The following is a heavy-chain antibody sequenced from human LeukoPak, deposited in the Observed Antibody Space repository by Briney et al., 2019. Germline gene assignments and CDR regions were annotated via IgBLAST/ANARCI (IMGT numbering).Heavy chain of an antibody. CDR3: FKQKTAYEMDV. CDR1: GFTFSRYG. Sequence: GGSLRLSCAASGFTFSRYGMHWVRQAPGKGLEWVAVISYDGSKKYCADAVKGRFTISRDNSKNTLYLQMNSLRAEDTAVFFFFKQKTAYEMDVWGQGTTVTVSS. CDR2: ISYDGSKK. J-gene: IGHJ6*02. D-gene: IGHD2-21*01. V-gene: IGHV3-30*03.